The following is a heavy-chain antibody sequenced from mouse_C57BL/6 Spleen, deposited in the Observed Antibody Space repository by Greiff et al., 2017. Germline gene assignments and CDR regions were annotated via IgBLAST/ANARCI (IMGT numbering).Heavy chain of an antibody. J-gene: IGHJ3*01. V-gene: IGHV2-5*01. CDR1: GFSLTSYG. CDR2: IWRGGST. CDR3: AKSWSEDGLFAY. Sequence: VQLQQSGPGLVQPSQSLSITCTVSGFSLTSYGVHWVRQSPGKGLEWLGVIWRGGSTDYNAAFTSRLSITKDNSKSQVFFKMNSLQADDTAIYYCAKSWSEDGLFAYWGQGTLVTVSA.